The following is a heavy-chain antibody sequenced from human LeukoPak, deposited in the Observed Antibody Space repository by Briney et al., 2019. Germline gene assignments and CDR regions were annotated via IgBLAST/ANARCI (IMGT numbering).Heavy chain of an antibody. V-gene: IGHV1-2*02. D-gene: IGHD6-13*01. J-gene: IGHJ4*02. CDR3: ARGIRGSSWSYFDY. CDR2: INPNSGGT. CDR1: GYTFTGYY. Sequence: ASVKVSCKTSGYTFTGYYMHWVRQAPGQGLEWMGWINPNSGGTNYAQKFQGRVTMTRDTSISRAYMELSRLRSDDTAVYYCARGIRGSSWSYFDYWGQGTLVTVSS.